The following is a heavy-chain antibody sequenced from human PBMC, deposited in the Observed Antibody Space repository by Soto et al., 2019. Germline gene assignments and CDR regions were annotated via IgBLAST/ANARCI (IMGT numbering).Heavy chain of an antibody. CDR3: ARGGLIRGVLYY. V-gene: IGHV4-34*01. CDR2: INHSGST. Sequence: QVQLQQWGAGLLKPSETLSLTCAVYDGSSNNYYWSWIRQPPGKGLEWIGEINHSGSTNYNASLKGRVTISEETSKKQFALELRFVTAADTAVYYCARGGLIRGVLYYWGQGTLVTVSS. J-gene: IGHJ4*02. CDR1: DGSSNNYY. D-gene: IGHD3-10*01.